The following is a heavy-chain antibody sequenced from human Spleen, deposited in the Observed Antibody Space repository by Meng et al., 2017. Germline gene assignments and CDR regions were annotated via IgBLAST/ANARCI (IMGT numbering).Heavy chain of an antibody. V-gene: IGHV4-4*02. D-gene: IGHD6-13*01. Sequence: QVQLEDSRADMVKPSDTLSLPSKDSCCVLRIHYRCSGIRPPPEKGLEWIWEIYHSGSTNYNPSLKSRVTITLDKSKNQFSLKLSSVTAADTAVYYCARGCRSSWTRRYFDLWGRGTLVTVSS. CDR2: IYHSGST. J-gene: IGHJ2*01. CDR1: CCVLRIHYR. CDR3: ARGCRSSWTRRYFDL.